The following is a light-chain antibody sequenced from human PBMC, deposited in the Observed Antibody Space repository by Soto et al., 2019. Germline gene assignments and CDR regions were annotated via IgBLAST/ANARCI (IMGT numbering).Light chain of an antibody. CDR1: SSDVGGYNY. V-gene: IGLV2-14*03. CDR2: DVT. Sequence: QSALTQPASVSGSPGQSITISCTGTSSDVGGYNYVSWYQQHPGKAPKLMIYDVTNRPSGVSNRFSGYKSGNTASLTISGLQAEDEAYYYCSSSTSSSTYVFGTGTKLTVL. J-gene: IGLJ1*01. CDR3: SSSTSSSTYV.